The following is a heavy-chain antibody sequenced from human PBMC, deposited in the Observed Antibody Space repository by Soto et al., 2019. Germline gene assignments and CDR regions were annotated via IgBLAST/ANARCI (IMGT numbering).Heavy chain of an antibody. J-gene: IGHJ6*02. CDR2: ISAYNGNT. CDR3: ARDDLDCTNGVCQPTYYYYYGMDV. D-gene: IGHD2-8*01. V-gene: IGHV1-18*01. Sequence: QVQLVQSGAEVKKPGASVKVSCKASGYTFTSYGISWVRQAPGQGLEWMGWISAYNGNTNYAQKLQGRVTMTTDTSTSTAYMELRSLRSDDTAVYYCARDDLDCTNGVCQPTYYYYYGMDVWGQGTTVTVSS. CDR1: GYTFTSYG.